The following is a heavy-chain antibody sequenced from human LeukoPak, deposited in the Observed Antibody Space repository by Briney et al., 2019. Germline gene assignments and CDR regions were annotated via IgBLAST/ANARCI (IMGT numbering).Heavy chain of an antibody. CDR1: GFTFSSYG. Sequence: PGGSLRLSCAASGFTFSSYGMHWVRQAPGKGLEWVAVISYDGSNKYYADSVKGRFTISRDNSKNTLYLQMNSLRAEDTAVYYCAKDAEVSTVTTGYFDYWGQGTLVTVS. CDR2: ISYDGSNK. V-gene: IGHV3-30*18. CDR3: AKDAEVSTVTTGYFDY. D-gene: IGHD4-17*01. J-gene: IGHJ4*02.